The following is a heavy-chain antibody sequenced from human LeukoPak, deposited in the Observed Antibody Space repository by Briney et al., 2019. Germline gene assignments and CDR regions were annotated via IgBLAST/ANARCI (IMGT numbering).Heavy chain of an antibody. CDR3: AKQPYSSSWYGFDAFDI. CDR1: GFTFSSYA. J-gene: IGHJ3*02. CDR2: ISYDGSNK. Sequence: PGGSLRLSCAASGFTFSSYAMHWVRQAPGKGLEWVAVISYDGSNKYYADSVKGRFTISRDNSKNTLYLQMNSLRAEDTAVYYCAKQPYSSSWYGFDAFDIWGQGTMVTVSS. D-gene: IGHD6-13*01. V-gene: IGHV3-30*04.